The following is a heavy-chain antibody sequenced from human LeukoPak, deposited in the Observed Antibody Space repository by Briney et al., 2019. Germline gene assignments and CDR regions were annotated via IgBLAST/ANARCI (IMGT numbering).Heavy chain of an antibody. CDR1: GGSIISGHYY. Sequence: SETLSLTCTVSGGSIISGHYYWTWIRQHPGKGLEWIGYIYYSRSTSHNPSLKSRVIISVDTSKNQFSLKLSSVTAADTAVYYCARGGYSYDHYFDYWGQGTLVTVSS. V-gene: IGHV4-31*03. CDR3: ARGGYSYDHYFDY. D-gene: IGHD5-18*01. CDR2: IYYSRST. J-gene: IGHJ4*02.